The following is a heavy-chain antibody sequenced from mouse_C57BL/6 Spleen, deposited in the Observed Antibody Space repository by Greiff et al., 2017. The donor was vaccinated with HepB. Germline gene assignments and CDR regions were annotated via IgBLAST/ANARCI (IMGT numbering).Heavy chain of an antibody. J-gene: IGHJ4*01. CDR3: TAYSNLYAMDY. V-gene: IGHV1-9*01. CDR2: ILPGSGST. Sequence: QVQLQQSGAELMKPGASVKLSCKATGYTFTGYWIQWVKQRPGHGLEWIGEILPGSGSTNYNEKFKGKTTFTADTSSNTAYMQLSSLTTEDSAIYYCTAYSNLYAMDYWGQGTSVTVSS. CDR1: GYTFTGYW. D-gene: IGHD2-5*01.